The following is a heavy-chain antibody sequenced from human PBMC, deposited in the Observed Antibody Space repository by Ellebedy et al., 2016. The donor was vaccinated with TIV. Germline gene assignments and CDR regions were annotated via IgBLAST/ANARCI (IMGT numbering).Heavy chain of an antibody. J-gene: IGHJ6*02. CDR2: IDNAGDT. D-gene: IGHD3-16*01. Sequence: GGSLRLXXAAFGFTFSRYDMHWVRQSTRKGLEWVASIDNAGDTYYPGSVKGRFTISRENAKNSLYLQMNSLRVEDTAVYYCTRFEIISGGGYGMDVWGQGTTVTVSS. CDR3: TRFEIISGGGYGMDV. V-gene: IGHV3-13*01. CDR1: GFTFSRYD.